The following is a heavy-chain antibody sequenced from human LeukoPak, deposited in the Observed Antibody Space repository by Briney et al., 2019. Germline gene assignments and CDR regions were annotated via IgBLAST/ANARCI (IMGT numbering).Heavy chain of an antibody. V-gene: IGHV3-11*04. J-gene: IGHJ3*02. CDR1: GFTFSDYY. CDR2: ISSSSSTI. CDR3: AREWGYVWGSYRPDAFDI. D-gene: IGHD3-16*02. Sequence: GGSLRLSCAASGFTFSDYYMSWIRQAPGKGLEWVSYISSSSSTIYYADSVKGRFTISRDNAKNSLYLQMNSLRAEDTAVYYCAREWGYVWGSYRPDAFDIWGEGTMVTVSS.